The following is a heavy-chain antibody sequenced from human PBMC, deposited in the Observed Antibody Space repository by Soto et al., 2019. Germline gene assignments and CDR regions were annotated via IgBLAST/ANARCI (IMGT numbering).Heavy chain of an antibody. J-gene: IGHJ4*02. CDR1: GFTFNNYA. CDR2: ISVGGDTT. Sequence: EVQLLESGGGLVQPGGSRGPSCAASGFTFNNYALTWVRRVPGRGLEWASAISVGGDTTSNADSVKGRFTVSRDGSKNTLYLQMSSLRAEDTALYYCAKGRGGSGSLTPRVDFWGQGTLVTVSS. V-gene: IGHV3-23*01. CDR3: AKGRGGSGSLTPRVDF. D-gene: IGHD3-10*01.